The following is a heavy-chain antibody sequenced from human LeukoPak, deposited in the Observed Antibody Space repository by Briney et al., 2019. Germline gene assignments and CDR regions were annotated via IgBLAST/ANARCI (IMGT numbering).Heavy chain of an antibody. V-gene: IGHV3-9*01. CDR1: GFTFDDYA. J-gene: IGHJ6*03. CDR3: AKDQKRGYSYGYLFYYYYMDV. CDR2: ISRNSGDI. D-gene: IGHD5-18*01. Sequence: GGSLRLSCVASGFTFDDYAMHWVRQAPGKGLEWVSGISRNSGDIGYADSVKGRFTISRDNSKNTLYLQMNSLRAEDTAVYYCAKDQKRGYSYGYLFYYYYMDVWGKGTTVTISS.